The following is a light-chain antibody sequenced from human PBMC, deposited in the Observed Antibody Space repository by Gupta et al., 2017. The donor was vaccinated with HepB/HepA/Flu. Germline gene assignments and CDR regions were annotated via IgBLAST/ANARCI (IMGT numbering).Light chain of an antibody. V-gene: IGLV3-21*03. Sequence: SYVLPQPPPVSVAPGKTASITCGGNNIGSKSVHWYQQKPGQAPVLVVYDDSDRPSGIPERFSGSNSGNTATLTISRVEAGDEADYYCQVWDSSSDHVVFGGGTKLTVL. CDR1: NIGSKS. CDR2: DDS. CDR3: QVWDSSSDHVV. J-gene: IGLJ2*01.